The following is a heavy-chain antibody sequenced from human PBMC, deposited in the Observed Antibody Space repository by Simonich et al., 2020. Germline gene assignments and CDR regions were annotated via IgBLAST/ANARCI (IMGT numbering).Heavy chain of an antibody. CDR1: GYTFTGYY. Sequence: QVQLVQSGAEVKKPGASVKVSCKASGYTFTGYYMHWGRQAPGQGLEWRGRIHPNSGGKNDAQRCQCRVTMTRDTSISTAYMELSRLRSDDTAVYYCARELKGVPVGWGSQIDIWGQGTMVTVSS. J-gene: IGHJ3*02. CDR3: ARELKGVPVGWGSQIDI. CDR2: IHPNSGGK. D-gene: IGHD6-19*01. V-gene: IGHV1-2*06.